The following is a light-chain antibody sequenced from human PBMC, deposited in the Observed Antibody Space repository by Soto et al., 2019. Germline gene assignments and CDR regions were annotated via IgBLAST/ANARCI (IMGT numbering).Light chain of an antibody. CDR3: QQLSSYPRT. V-gene: IGKV1-9*01. J-gene: IGKJ3*01. CDR2: AAS. CDR1: QGISTY. Sequence: DIHLTQSPSFLSASVGERVTITCRASQGISTYLVWYQQKPGKAPNLLIYAASTLQSGVPSRFTGSGSATEFTRTISSLQPEDFAIYYCQQLSSYPRTFGPGTKVDVK.